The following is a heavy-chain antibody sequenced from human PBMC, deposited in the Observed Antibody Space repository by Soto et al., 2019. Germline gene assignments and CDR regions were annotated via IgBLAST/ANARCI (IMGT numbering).Heavy chain of an antibody. Sequence: QVQLQESGPGLVKPSETLSLTCTVSGGSISSYYWSWIRQPPGKGLEWIGHIYDSGTANYNPSLMIRATTSVDTSKNQFSLNLSSLIAAATAMFYFYGTGGNWGQGTLVTVSS. D-gene: IGHD2-8*02. CDR1: GGSISSYY. J-gene: IGHJ4*02. CDR2: IYDSGTA. V-gene: IGHV4-59*01. CDR3: YGTGGN.